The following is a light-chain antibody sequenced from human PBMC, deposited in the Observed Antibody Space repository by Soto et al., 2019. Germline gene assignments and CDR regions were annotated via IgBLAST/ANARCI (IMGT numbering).Light chain of an antibody. Sequence: QSALTQPPSASGSPGQSVTISCTGTSSDVGAYKYVSWYQQYPGKAPKLMIYEVSKRPSGVPDRFSGSKSGNTASLTVSGLQAEDEADYYCTLYVGGDIWVFGGGTKLTVL. CDR2: EVS. CDR1: SSDVGAYKY. J-gene: IGLJ3*02. V-gene: IGLV2-8*01. CDR3: TLYVGGDIWV.